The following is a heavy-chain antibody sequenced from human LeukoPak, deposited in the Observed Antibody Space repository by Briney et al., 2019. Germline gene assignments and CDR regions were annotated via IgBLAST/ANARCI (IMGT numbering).Heavy chain of an antibody. CDR3: ARNLWFGESSDAFDM. D-gene: IGHD3-10*01. CDR2: INPNSGVS. Sequence: ASVKVSCKTSGYSFTGYYMQWVRQAPGQGLEWMGWINPNSGVSNYAQKFQGRVTMTRDTSISTAYMDMSSLRSDDTAVYYCARNLWFGESSDAFDMWGQGTMVTVSS. V-gene: IGHV1-2*02. CDR1: GYSFTGYY. J-gene: IGHJ3*02.